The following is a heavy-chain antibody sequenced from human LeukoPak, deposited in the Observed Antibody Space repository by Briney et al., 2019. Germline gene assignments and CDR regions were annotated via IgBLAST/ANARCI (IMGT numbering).Heavy chain of an antibody. CDR3: AKEKTYSSSPFDY. CDR1: GFTFSSYG. J-gene: IGHJ4*02. CDR2: ISYDGSNK. V-gene: IGHV3-30*18. Sequence: GGSLRLSCAASGFTFSSYGMHWVRQAPGKGLEWVAVISYDGSNKYYADSVKGRFTISRDNSKNTLYLQMNSLRAEDTAVYYCAKEKTYSSSPFDYWGQGTLVTVSS. D-gene: IGHD6-6*01.